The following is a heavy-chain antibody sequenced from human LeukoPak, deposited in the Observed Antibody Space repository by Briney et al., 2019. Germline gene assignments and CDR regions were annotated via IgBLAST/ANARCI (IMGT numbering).Heavy chain of an antibody. CDR1: GFTFSSYE. Sequence: QTGGSLRLSCAASGFTFSSYEMNWVRQAPGKGLEWVSYISSSGSTIYYADSVKGRFTISRDNAKNSLYLQMNSLRAEDTAVYYCARVYVEVMHNWGQGTLVTVSS. CDR3: ARVYVEVMHN. V-gene: IGHV3-48*03. D-gene: IGHD3-16*01. J-gene: IGHJ4*02. CDR2: ISSSGSTI.